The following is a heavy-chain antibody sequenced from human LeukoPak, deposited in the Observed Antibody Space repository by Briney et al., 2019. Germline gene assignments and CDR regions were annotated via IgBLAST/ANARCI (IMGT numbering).Heavy chain of an antibody. J-gene: IGHJ6*02. CDR2: ITISSNFI. V-gene: IGHV3-21*01. CDR3: ARDGHGDGILTGYSYFGMDV. D-gene: IGHD3-9*01. CDR1: GFSLSSYS. Sequence: GGSLRLSCAASGFSLSSYSMNWVRQAPGKGLEWVSSITISSNFIYYADSVKGRFTISRDNAKNSLYLQMNSLRAEDTAVYFCARDGHGDGILTGYSYFGMDVWGQGTTVTVPS.